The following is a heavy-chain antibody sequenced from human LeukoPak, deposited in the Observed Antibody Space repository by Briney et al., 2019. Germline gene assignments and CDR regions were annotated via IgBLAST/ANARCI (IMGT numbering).Heavy chain of an antibody. CDR3: ARDLYTMIERSPDDAFDI. Sequence: ASVKVSCKASGYTFTSYGISWVRQAPGQGLEWMGGIIPIFGTANYAQKFQGRVTITADKSTSTAYMELSSLRSEDTAVYYCARDLYTMIERSPDDAFDIWGQGTMVTVSS. V-gene: IGHV1-69*06. D-gene: IGHD3-22*01. CDR2: IIPIFGTA. CDR1: GYTFTSYG. J-gene: IGHJ3*02.